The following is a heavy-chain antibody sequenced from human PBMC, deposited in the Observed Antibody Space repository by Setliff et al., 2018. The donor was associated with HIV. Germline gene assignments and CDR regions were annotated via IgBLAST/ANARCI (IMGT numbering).Heavy chain of an antibody. Sequence: SETLSLTCTVSGGSISSSSYYWGWIRQPPGKGLEWIGSIYYSGSTYYNPSLKSRVTISVDTSKNQFSLKLSSVTAADTAVYYCARGGLIEYSSSSRVSDYWGQGTLVTVSS. D-gene: IGHD6-6*01. J-gene: IGHJ4*02. CDR2: IYYSGST. CDR1: GGSISSSSYY. CDR3: ARGGLIEYSSSSRVSDY. V-gene: IGHV4-39*01.